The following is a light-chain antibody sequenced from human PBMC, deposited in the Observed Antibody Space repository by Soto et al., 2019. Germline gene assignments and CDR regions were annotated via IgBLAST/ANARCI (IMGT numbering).Light chain of an antibody. J-gene: IGKJ1*01. Sequence: EIVMTQSPATLSVSPGERATLSCRASQSVDNNLAWYQQQPGQAPRLLVYAASTRATGLPAKYSGSGSGTEFTLPISSLQSEDFAVYYCQQYNDWPQTFGQGTKVEIK. CDR3: QQYNDWPQT. CDR2: AAS. CDR1: QSVDNN. V-gene: IGKV3-15*01.